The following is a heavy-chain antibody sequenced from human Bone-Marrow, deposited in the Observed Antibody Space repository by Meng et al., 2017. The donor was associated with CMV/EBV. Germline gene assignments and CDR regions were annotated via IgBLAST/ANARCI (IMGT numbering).Heavy chain of an antibody. V-gene: IGHV1-69*01. Sequence: QAQLVKEGAEVKNPGSSVKVSCKASGGTFSSNAISWLRQAPGQGLEWMGGIIPIFGTANYAQKFQGRVTITADESTSTAYMELSSLRSEDTAVYYCARDSRDSSGYWVWDYWGQGTLVTVSS. CDR3: ARDSRDSSGYWVWDY. CDR1: GGTFSSNA. J-gene: IGHJ4*02. CDR2: IIPIFGTA. D-gene: IGHD3-22*01.